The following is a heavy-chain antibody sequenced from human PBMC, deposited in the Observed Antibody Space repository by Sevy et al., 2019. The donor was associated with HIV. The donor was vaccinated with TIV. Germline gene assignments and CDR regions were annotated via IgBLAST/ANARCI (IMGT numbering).Heavy chain of an antibody. Sequence: SETLSLTCAVHYGSFSGYYWNWIRQVPGKGLEWIGEINESGITYYNPSLKSRVTISVDTSKKQVTLKLKSVTAVDSAVYLCPRSPPGVGVPGAPSWFDAWGQGTLVTVSS. D-gene: IGHD2-2*01. CDR3: PRSPPGVGVPGAPSWFDA. CDR1: YGSFSGYY. V-gene: IGHV4-34*01. CDR2: INESGIT. J-gene: IGHJ5*02.